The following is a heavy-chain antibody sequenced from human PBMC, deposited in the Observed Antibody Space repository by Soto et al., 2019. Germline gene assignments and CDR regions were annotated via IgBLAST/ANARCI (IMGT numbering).Heavy chain of an antibody. V-gene: IGHV5-51*01. J-gene: IGHJ6*02. CDR1: GYSFTSYW. D-gene: IGHD3-10*01. Sequence: PGESLKISCKGSGYSFTSYWIGWVRQMPGKGMEWMGIIYPGDSDTRYSPSFQGQVTISADKSISTAYLQWSSLKASDTAMYYCARHKKGAELWFGESYYYYYGMDVWGQGTTVTVSS. CDR2: IYPGDSDT. CDR3: ARHKKGAELWFGESYYYYYGMDV.